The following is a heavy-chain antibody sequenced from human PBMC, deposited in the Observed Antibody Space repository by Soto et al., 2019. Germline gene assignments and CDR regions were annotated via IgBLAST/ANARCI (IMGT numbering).Heavy chain of an antibody. J-gene: IGHJ4*02. D-gene: IGHD6-13*01. CDR1: GGSISSYY. CDR2: IYYSGRA. V-gene: IGHV4-59*12. CDR3: ARGGNVAAAGTIYLDS. Sequence: SETLSLTCTVSGGSISSYYWSWIRQPPGKGLEWIGSIYYSGRAYYSPSLKSRVTISVDTSKNQFSLKLSSVTAADTAVYYCARGGNVAAAGTIYLDSWGQGTLVTVSS.